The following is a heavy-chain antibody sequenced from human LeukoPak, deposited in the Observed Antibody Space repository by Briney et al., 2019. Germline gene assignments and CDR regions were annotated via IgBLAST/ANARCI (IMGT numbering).Heavy chain of an antibody. CDR1: GFTFSSYA. V-gene: IGHV3-23*01. D-gene: IGHD5-12*01. CDR3: AKRAGGYSGYGSLVSDY. J-gene: IGHJ4*02. CDR2: ISGSGGST. Sequence: PGASLRLSCAASGFTFSSYAMSWVRQAPGKGLEWVSAISGSGGSTYYADSVKGRFTISRDNSKNTLYLQMNSLRAEDTAVYYCAKRAGGYSGYGSLVSDYWGQGTPVTVSS.